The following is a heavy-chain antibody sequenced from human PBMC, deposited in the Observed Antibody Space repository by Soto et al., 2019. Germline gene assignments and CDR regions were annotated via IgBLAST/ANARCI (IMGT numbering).Heavy chain of an antibody. CDR3: ARHRLAVAGPAYYFDY. D-gene: IGHD6-19*01. Sequence: ETLSLTCTVSGGSISSSSYYWGWIRQPPGKGLEWIGSIYYSGSTYYNPSLKSRVTISVDTSKNQFSLKLSSVTAADTAVYYCARHRLAVAGPAYYFDYWGQGTLVTVSS. CDR1: GGSISSSSYY. CDR2: IYYSGST. J-gene: IGHJ4*02. V-gene: IGHV4-39*01.